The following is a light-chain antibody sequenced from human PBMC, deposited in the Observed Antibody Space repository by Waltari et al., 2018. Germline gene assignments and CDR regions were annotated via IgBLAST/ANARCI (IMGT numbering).Light chain of an antibody. Sequence: QSVLTQPPSASGTPGQRVTISCSGSNFNVGSNVVNWYQQLPGTAPKLPIYGNNQRPSGVPDRFSGSKSGTSASLAISGLQSDDEADYHCATWDGSLNAVVFGGGTKLTVL. CDR1: NFNVGSNV. V-gene: IGLV1-44*01. CDR2: GNN. J-gene: IGLJ2*01. CDR3: ATWDGSLNAVV.